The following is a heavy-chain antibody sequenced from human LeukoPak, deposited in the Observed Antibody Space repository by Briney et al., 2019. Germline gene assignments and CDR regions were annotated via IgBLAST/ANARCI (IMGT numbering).Heavy chain of an antibody. Sequence: ASVKVSCKASGGTFRSNAISWVRQAPGQGLEWMGGITPIFGTADYAQKFQGRVTITAVESMSTAYMELSSLRSEDTAVYYCARGWLAETTVVTPYNYWGQGTLVTVSS. D-gene: IGHD4-23*01. V-gene: IGHV1-69*13. CDR1: GGTFRSNA. J-gene: IGHJ4*02. CDR2: ITPIFGTA. CDR3: ARGWLAETTVVTPYNY.